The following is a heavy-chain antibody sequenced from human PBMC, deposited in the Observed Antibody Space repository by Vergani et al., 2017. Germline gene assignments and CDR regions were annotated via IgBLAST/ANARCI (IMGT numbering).Heavy chain of an antibody. J-gene: IGHJ4*02. D-gene: IGHD3-16*01. V-gene: IGHV3-9*01. CDR3: ARPGQGGMLAPDY. CDR2: ISWNSGSI. Sequence: VKLMNSGGDLVQPGRSLRLSCAASGFTFDDYAMHWVRQAPGKGLEWVSGISWNSGSIGYADSVKGRFTISRENAKNSLYLQMNSLRAEDTAVYYCARPGQGGMLAPDYWGQGTLVTVSS. CDR1: GFTFDDYA.